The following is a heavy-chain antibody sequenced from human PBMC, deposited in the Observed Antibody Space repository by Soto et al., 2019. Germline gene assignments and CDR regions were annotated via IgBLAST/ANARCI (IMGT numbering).Heavy chain of an antibody. V-gene: IGHV1-24*01. CDR3: ATQYDILNGSANWFDP. D-gene: IGHD3-9*01. Sequence: ASVKVSCKVSGYTLTELSMHWVRQAPGKGLEWMGGFDPEDGETIYAQKFQGRVTMTEDTSTDTAYMELSSLRSEDTAVYYCATQYDILNGSANWFDPWGQGTLVTVSS. CDR1: GYTLTELS. J-gene: IGHJ5*02. CDR2: FDPEDGET.